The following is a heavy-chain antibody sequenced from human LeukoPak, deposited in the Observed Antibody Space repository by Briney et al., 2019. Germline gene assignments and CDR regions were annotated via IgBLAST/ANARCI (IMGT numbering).Heavy chain of an antibody. D-gene: IGHD3-22*01. J-gene: IGHJ3*02. CDR1: GFTFSSYE. CDR3: ARETYYYDSSGYYYPGAFDI. Sequence: PGGSLRLSCAASGFTFSSYEMNWVRQAPGKGLEWVSYISSSGSTIYYADSVKGRFTISRDNAKNSLYLQMNSLRAEDTAVYYCARETYYYDSSGYYYPGAFDIWGQGTMVTVSS. CDR2: ISSSGSTI. V-gene: IGHV3-48*03.